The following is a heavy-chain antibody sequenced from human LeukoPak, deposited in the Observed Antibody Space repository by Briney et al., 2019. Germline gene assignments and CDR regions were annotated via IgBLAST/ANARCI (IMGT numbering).Heavy chain of an antibody. J-gene: IGHJ4*02. CDR3: ARHDSGSPYFLYFDY. V-gene: IGHV3-7*01. D-gene: IGHD1-26*01. CDR2: IKQDGSEK. CDR1: GFTFSSYW. Sequence: PGGSLRLSCAASGFTFSSYWMSWVRQAPGKGLEWVANIKQDGSEKYYVDSVKGRFTISRDNAKNSLYLQMNSLRAEDTAVYYCARHDSGSPYFLYFDYWGQGTLVTVSS.